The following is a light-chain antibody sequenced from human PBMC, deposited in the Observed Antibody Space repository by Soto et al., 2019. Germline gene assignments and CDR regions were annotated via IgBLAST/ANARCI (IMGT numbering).Light chain of an antibody. Sequence: EIVLTQSPCTLSLSPGERVSLSCRASQTVSSNFLAWYQQKPGQAPRLLIYGASRRATGLPDRFSGSGSGTDFTLTISRLEPEDFAVYYCQQYGSSGTFGQGTKVDIK. CDR3: QQYGSSGT. CDR1: QTVSSNF. V-gene: IGKV3-20*01. CDR2: GAS. J-gene: IGKJ1*01.